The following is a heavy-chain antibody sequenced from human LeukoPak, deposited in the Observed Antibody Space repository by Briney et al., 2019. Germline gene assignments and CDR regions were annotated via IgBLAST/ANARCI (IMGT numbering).Heavy chain of an antibody. V-gene: IGHV3-7*01. CDR3: ARDGPRAGRGVIFEN. Sequence: GGSLRLSCAASGFTFSNYWMSWVRQAPGKGLEWVANIKEDGSEKHYVDSVKGRFTISRDNSQNTLYLQMNSLRAEDTAVYYCARDGPRAGRGVIFENWGQGTLVTVSS. J-gene: IGHJ4*02. D-gene: IGHD3-10*01. CDR1: GFTFSNYW. CDR2: IKEDGSEK.